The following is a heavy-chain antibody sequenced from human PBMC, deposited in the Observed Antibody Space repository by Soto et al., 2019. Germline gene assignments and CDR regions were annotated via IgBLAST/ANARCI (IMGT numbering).Heavy chain of an antibody. J-gene: IGHJ6*02. Sequence: SVKVSCKASGDTSSNYGVSWVRQAPGQGLEWMGGILPVFGTTTYARNFQGRITITADKSTSTVYMELTSLRSDDTATYYCARDPDEVVGTDYHYYGMDVWDQGATVTVSS. CDR3: ARDPDEVVGTDYHYYGMDV. D-gene: IGHD1-26*01. V-gene: IGHV1-69*06. CDR1: GDTSSNYG. CDR2: ILPVFGTT.